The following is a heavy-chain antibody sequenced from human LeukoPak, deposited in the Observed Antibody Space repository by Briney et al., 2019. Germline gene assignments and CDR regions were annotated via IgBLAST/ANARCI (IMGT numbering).Heavy chain of an antibody. Sequence: PSETLSLICTVSGGSISSGDYYWSWIRQPPGKGLEWIGYIYYSGSTYYNPSLKSRVTISVDTSKNQFSLKLSSVTAADTAVYYCAGGDLKLRFLEWSINWFDPWGQGTLVTVSS. CDR2: IYYSGST. CDR3: AGGDLKLRFLEWSINWFDP. V-gene: IGHV4-30-4*08. CDR1: GGSISSGDYY. D-gene: IGHD3-3*01. J-gene: IGHJ5*02.